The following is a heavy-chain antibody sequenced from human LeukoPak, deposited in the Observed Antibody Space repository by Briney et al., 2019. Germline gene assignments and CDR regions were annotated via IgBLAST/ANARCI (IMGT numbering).Heavy chain of an antibody. D-gene: IGHD6-6*01. J-gene: IGHJ6*03. CDR2: MNPNSGNT. CDR1: GYTFTSYD. CDR3: AAYARPHYYYYMDV. Sequence: ASVKVSCKASGYTFTSYDINWVRQATGQGLEWMGWMNPNSGNTGYAQKFQGRVTMTRNTSISTAYMELSSLRSEDTAVYYCAAYARPHYYYYMDVWGKGTTVTVSS. V-gene: IGHV1-8*01.